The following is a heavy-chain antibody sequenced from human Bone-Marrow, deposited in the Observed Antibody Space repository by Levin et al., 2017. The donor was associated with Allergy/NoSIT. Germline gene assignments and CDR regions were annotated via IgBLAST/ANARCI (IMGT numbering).Heavy chain of an antibody. J-gene: IGHJ4*02. CDR1: GFTFSSYG. D-gene: IGHD5-12*01. V-gene: IGHV3-30*18. CDR2: ISYDGSNK. Sequence: GGSLRLSCAASGFTFSSYGMHWVRQAPGKGLEWVAVISYDGSNKYYADSVKGRFTISRDNSKNMLYLQMNSLRAEDTAVYYCAKGGYSGYDYLDYWGQGTLVTVSS. CDR3: AKGGYSGYDYLDY.